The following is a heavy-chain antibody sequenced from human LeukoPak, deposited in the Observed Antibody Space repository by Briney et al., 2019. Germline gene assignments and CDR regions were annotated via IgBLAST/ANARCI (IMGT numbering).Heavy chain of an antibody. CDR1: GGSISSSSYY. CDR2: IYYSGST. J-gene: IGHJ6*03. Sequence: SETLSLTCTVSGGSISSSSYYWGWIRQPPGKGLEWIGSIYYSGSTYYNPSLKSRVTISVDTSKNQFSLKLSSVTAADTAVYYCAKTPYDILTGYRYYYYYMDVWGKGTTVTISS. CDR3: AKTPYDILTGYRYYYYYMDV. V-gene: IGHV4-39*01. D-gene: IGHD3-9*01.